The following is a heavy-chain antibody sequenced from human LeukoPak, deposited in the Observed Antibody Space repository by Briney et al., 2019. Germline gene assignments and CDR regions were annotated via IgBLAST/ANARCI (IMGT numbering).Heavy chain of an antibody. CDR1: GFTISSYS. CDR3: ARDRSRIVVGTSDY. V-gene: IGHV3-21*01. J-gene: IGHJ4*02. CDR2: ISSSSSYI. D-gene: IGHD3-22*01. Sequence: PGGSLRLSCAASGFTISSYSMNWVRQAPGKGLEWVSSISSSSSYIYYADSVEGRFTISRDNAKNSLYLQMNSLRAEDTAVYYCARDRSRIVVGTSDYWGQGTLVTVSS.